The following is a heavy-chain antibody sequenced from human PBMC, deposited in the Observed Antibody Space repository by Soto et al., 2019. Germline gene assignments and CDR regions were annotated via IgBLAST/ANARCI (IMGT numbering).Heavy chain of an antibody. CDR3: ASNRGGSWYFDL. CDR1: GFTFSSYA. D-gene: IGHD2-15*01. V-gene: IGHV3-30-3*01. J-gene: IGHJ2*01. CDR2: ISYDGSKK. Sequence: QVQLVESGGGVVQPGRSLRLSCAASGFTFSSYAMHWVRQAPGKGLEWVAVISYDGSKKYYADSVKGRFTISRDNSKNTLYLQMNSLRAEDTAVYYCASNRGGSWYFDLWCRGTLVTVSS.